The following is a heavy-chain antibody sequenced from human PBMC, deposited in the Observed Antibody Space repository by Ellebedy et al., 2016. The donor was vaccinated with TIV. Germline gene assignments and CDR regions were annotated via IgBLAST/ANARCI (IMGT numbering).Heavy chain of an antibody. CDR2: IYNAGGT. Sequence: SETLSLTCTVFGGSITNHYWSWIRQAPGKGLEWIGYIYNAGGTNYSPSLRSRATISADTSKNQFSLRLRSVTAADTALYFCAREDVRLITVDQFYYYMDVWGTGTTVTVSS. CDR1: GGSITNHY. V-gene: IGHV4-59*11. CDR3: AREDVRLITVDQFYYYMDV. D-gene: IGHD6-25*01. J-gene: IGHJ6*03.